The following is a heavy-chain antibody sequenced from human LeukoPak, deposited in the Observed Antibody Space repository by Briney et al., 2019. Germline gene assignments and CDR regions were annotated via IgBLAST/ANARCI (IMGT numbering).Heavy chain of an antibody. CDR1: GFTFSNYG. Sequence: PGGPRRLSCQGPGFTFSNYGITGVRRAQGKGLGWVAFIRYDGGNKYYADSVKGRFTISRDNSKNTLSLQMNTLRAEDTAVYYCAQRAGGYEAFDHWGQGTLVTVSS. J-gene: IGHJ4*02. CDR2: IRYDGGNK. CDR3: AQRAGGYEAFDH. V-gene: IGHV3-30*02. D-gene: IGHD5-12*01.